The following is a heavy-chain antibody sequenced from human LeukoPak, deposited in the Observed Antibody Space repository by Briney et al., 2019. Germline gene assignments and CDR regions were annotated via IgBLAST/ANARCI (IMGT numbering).Heavy chain of an antibody. CDR1: GFTFNNYT. D-gene: IGHD3-3*01. Sequence: GGSLRLSCAASGFTFNNYTMHWVRQAPGKGLEWVALISFDGSHQYYADSVKGRFTISRDNSKKKLYLRMNSLRAEDTAVYYCAREGGFGVVISGLGYWGQGTLVTVSS. V-gene: IGHV3-30*04. CDR3: AREGGFGVVISGLGY. CDR2: ISFDGSHQ. J-gene: IGHJ4*02.